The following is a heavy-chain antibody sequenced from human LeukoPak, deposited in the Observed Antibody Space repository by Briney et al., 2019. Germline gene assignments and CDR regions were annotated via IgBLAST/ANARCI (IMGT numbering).Heavy chain of an antibody. J-gene: IGHJ3*02. D-gene: IGHD3-22*01. CDR3: ARGGRGSAAVVAPRSFDI. CDR2: TYTGGNS. V-gene: IGHV3-53*01. Sequence: GGSLRLSCAASGFTVSSIHMVWVRQAPGKGLEWVSVTYTGGNSYYADSVKGRFIISRDISKNTLYLQMNSLRAEDSALYHCARGGRGSAAVVAPRSFDIWGQGTMVTVSS. CDR1: GFTVSSIH.